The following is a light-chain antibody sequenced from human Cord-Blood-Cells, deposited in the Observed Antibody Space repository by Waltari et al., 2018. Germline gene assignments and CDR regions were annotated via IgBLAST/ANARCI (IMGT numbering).Light chain of an antibody. Sequence: DIVMTPSPDALAVSLGERATINCKSSQSVLYSSNNKNYLAWYQQKPRQPPKLLIYWAPTREYGVPDRFSGSGSGTDSTLTISSLQAEDVAVYYCQQYYSTPQTFGQGTKLEIK. CDR3: QQYYSTPQT. V-gene: IGKV4-1*01. J-gene: IGKJ2*01. CDR1: QSVLYSSNNKNY. CDR2: WAP.